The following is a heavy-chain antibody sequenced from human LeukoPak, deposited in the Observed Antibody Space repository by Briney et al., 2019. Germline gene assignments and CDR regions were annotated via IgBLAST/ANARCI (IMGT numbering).Heavy chain of an antibody. J-gene: IGHJ4*02. Sequence: HPGRSLRLSCAASGFTFSSYGIHWVRQAPGKGLEWVAVISYDGSNKYYADSVKGRFTISRDNSKNTLYLQMNSLRAEDTAVYYCAKAGIAAAALDYWGQGTLVTVFS. CDR2: ISYDGSNK. D-gene: IGHD6-13*01. V-gene: IGHV3-30*18. CDR3: AKAGIAAAALDY. CDR1: GFTFSSYG.